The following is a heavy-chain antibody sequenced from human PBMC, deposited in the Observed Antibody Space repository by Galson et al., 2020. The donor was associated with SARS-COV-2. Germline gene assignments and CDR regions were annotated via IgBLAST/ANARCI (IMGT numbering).Heavy chain of an antibody. CDR1: GGSISSSSYY. V-gene: IGHV4-39*01. CDR2: IYYSGST. D-gene: IGHD6-13*01. CDR3: ARRIGQQLDDAFDI. J-gene: IGHJ3*02. Sequence: ASETMSLTCPVSGGSISSSSYYWGWIRQPPGKGLEWIGSIYYSGSTYYNPSLKSRVTISVDTSKNQFSLKLSSVTAADTAVYYCARRIGQQLDDAFDIWGQGTMVTVSS.